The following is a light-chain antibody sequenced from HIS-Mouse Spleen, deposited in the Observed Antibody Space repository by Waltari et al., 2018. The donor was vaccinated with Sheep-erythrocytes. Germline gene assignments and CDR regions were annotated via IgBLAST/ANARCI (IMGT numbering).Light chain of an antibody. J-gene: IGLJ2*01. Sequence: SSELTQDPAVSVALGQTVRITCQGDSLRSYYASWFQQKPGQAPVLVIYGKNNRPSGIPDRFSGSRSGNTASLTIPGAQAEDEADFYCNSRDSSGNHLGVVFGGGTKLTVL. CDR2: GKN. V-gene: IGLV3-19*01. CDR3: NSRDSSGNHLGVV. CDR1: SLRSYY.